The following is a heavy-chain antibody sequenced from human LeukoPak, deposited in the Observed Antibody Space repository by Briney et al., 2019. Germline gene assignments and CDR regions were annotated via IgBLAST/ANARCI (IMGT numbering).Heavy chain of an antibody. V-gene: IGHV3-66*01. Sequence: GGSLRLSCAASGFTVSSNYMSWVRQAPGKGLEWVSVIYIGGSTYYADSVKGRFTISRDNSKNTLYLQMSSLRVEDTAVYYCAVDSRNYRGAFDIWGQGTMVTVSS. J-gene: IGHJ3*02. D-gene: IGHD3-22*01. CDR2: IYIGGST. CDR1: GFTVSSNY. CDR3: AVDSRNYRGAFDI.